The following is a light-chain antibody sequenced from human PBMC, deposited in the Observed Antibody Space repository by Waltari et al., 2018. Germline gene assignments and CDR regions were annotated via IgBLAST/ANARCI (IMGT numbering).Light chain of an antibody. CDR2: KAS. V-gene: IGKV1-5*03. CDR1: QSISTW. J-gene: IGKJ1*01. CDR3: QQYKTYWT. Sequence: DTQMTQSPSTLSASVGDRVTITCRASQSISTWLAWYQQKPVKAPNLLIYKASTLESGVPSRFSGSGSGTEFTLTISSLQPDDFATYYCQQYKTYWTFGQGTKVEIK.